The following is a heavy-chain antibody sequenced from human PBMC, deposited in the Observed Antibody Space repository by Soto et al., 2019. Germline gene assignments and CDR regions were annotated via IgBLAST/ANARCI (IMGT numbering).Heavy chain of an antibody. CDR3: ARAHSSSWPPYYYYYYMDV. CDR2: IYSGGST. V-gene: IGHV3-66*01. D-gene: IGHD6-13*01. J-gene: IGHJ6*03. CDR1: GFTVSSNY. Sequence: PGGSLRLSCAASGFTVSSNYMSRVRQAPGKGLEWVSVIYSGGSTYYADSVKGRFTISRDNSKNTLYLQMNSLRAEDTAVYYCARAHSSSWPPYYYYYYMDVWGKGTTVTVSS.